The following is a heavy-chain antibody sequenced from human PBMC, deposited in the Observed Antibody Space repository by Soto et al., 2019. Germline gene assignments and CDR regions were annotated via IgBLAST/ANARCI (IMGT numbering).Heavy chain of an antibody. D-gene: IGHD3-3*01. Sequence: HPGGSLRLSCAASAFTFSSYGMHWVRQAPGKGLEWVAVISYDGSNKYYADSVKGRFTISRDNSKNTLYLQMNSLRAEDTAVYYCAKDYDFWSGYYNGMDVWGQGTTVTVSS. CDR3: AKDYDFWSGYYNGMDV. J-gene: IGHJ6*02. CDR1: AFTFSSYG. V-gene: IGHV3-30*18. CDR2: ISYDGSNK.